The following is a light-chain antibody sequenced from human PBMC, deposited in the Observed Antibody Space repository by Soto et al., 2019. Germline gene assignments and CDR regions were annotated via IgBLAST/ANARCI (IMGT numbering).Light chain of an antibody. CDR2: NVS. CDR3: QQFMSYPLT. V-gene: IGKV1-13*02. CDR1: QNVANR. J-gene: IGKJ5*01. Sequence: AIQLTQSTSSLSSSVGDRVIINCRASQNVANRLNWYQQTPGKPPKLLISNVSNLENGVPSRFSGSGSGTDFTLTITSLQPEDFGSYHCQQFMSYPLTFGQGTRLDIK.